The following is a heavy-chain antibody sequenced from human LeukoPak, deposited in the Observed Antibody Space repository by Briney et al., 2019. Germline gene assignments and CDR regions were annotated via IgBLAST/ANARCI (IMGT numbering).Heavy chain of an antibody. Sequence: GGSLRLSCAASGFTFSSYSMNWVRQAPGKGLEWVSSISSSSSYIYYADSVKGRFTISRDNAKNSLYLQMNSLRAEDTAVYYCARLPYSSSWYFDYWGQGTLVTVSS. V-gene: IGHV3-21*01. CDR3: ARLPYSSSWYFDY. J-gene: IGHJ4*02. CDR1: GFTFSSYS. D-gene: IGHD6-13*01. CDR2: ISSSSSYI.